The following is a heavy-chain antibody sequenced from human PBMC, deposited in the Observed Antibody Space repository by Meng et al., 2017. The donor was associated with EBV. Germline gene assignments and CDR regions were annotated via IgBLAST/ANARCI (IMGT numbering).Heavy chain of an antibody. CDR3: ASESGRGFTPDY. V-gene: IGHV1-69*01. Sequence: QVQVQQSGAGVKKPWCSVEVSCRTSGGTFRSDAVSWVRQAPGQGLEWMGGLIPMSGAPHYAQKFQDRVTIIADESTSTHSMELNNLRFEDTAMYYCASESGRGFTPDYWGQGTLVTVSS. CDR1: GGTFRSDA. D-gene: IGHD3-10*01. J-gene: IGHJ4*02. CDR2: LIPMSGAP.